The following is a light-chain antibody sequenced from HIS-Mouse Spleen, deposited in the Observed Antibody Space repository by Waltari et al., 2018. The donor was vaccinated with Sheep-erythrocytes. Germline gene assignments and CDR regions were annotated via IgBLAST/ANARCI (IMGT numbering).Light chain of an antibody. V-gene: IGKV1-33*01. CDR3: QQYDNLLT. Sequence: IQMTHSPSSLSASVGDRVTITCQASQDITNYLNWYQQKPGKPPKLLIYDASNLETGVPSRFSGSGSGTDFTFTISSLQPEDIATYYCQQYDNLLTFGGGTKVEIK. CDR2: DAS. J-gene: IGKJ4*01. CDR1: QDITNY.